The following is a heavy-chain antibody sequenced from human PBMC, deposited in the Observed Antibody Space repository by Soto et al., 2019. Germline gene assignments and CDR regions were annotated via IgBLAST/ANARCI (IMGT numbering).Heavy chain of an antibody. D-gene: IGHD3-10*01. CDR1: GFTFSDYY. Sequence: QVQLVESGGGLVKPGGSLRLSCAASGFTFSDYYMSWIRQAPGKGLEWVSYISSSSSYTNYADSVKGRFTISRDNAKNSLYLQMNSLRAEDTAVYYCASILWFGRRQFDYWGQGTLVTVSS. CDR3: ASILWFGRRQFDY. CDR2: ISSSSSYT. J-gene: IGHJ4*02. V-gene: IGHV3-11*06.